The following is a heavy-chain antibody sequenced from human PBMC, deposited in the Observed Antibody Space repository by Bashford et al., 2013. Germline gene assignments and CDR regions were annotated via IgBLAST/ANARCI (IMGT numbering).Heavy chain of an antibody. D-gene: IGHD1-14*01. J-gene: IGHJ2*01. Sequence: SETLSLTCAVSGYSISSGYYWGWIRQPPGKGLEWIGSIYHSGSTYYNPSLKSRVTISVDTSKNQFSLKLTSVTAADSAIYYCARAPYTGNLYNWIFDSWGRGTLVTVSS. CDR1: GYSISSGYY. V-gene: IGHV4-38-2*01. CDR3: ARAPYTGNLYNWIFDS. CDR2: IYHSGST.